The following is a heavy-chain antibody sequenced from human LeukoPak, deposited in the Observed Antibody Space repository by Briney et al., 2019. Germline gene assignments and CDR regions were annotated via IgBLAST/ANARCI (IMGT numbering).Heavy chain of an antibody. CDR1: GFTFSSYA. J-gene: IGHJ4*02. V-gene: IGHV3-30-3*01. D-gene: IGHD5-24*01. CDR3: ARDSRDGYNSYYFDY. Sequence: PGGSLRLSCAAPGFTFSSYAMHWVRQAPGKGLEWVAVISYDGSNKYYADSVKGRFTISRDNSKNTLYLQMNSLRAEDTAVYYCARDSRDGYNSYYFDYWGQGTLVTVSS. CDR2: ISYDGSNK.